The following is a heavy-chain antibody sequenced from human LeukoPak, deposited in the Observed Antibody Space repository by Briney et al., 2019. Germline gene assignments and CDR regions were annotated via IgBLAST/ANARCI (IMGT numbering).Heavy chain of an antibody. V-gene: IGHV3-23*01. CDR3: AKWETSYYYDSSGYLT. J-gene: IGHJ5*02. CDR2: ISGSGGST. D-gene: IGHD3-22*01. CDR1: GFTFSSYA. Sequence: PGGSLRLSCAASGFTFSSYAVSWVRQAPGKGLEWVSAISGSGGSTYYADSVKGRFTISRDNSKNTLYLQMNSLRAEDTAVYYCAKWETSYYYDSSGYLTWGQGTLVTVSS.